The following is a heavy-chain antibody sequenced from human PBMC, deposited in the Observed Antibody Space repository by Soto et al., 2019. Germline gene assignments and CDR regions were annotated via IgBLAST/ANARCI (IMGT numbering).Heavy chain of an antibody. CDR2: IYHSGST. J-gene: IGHJ4*02. Sequence: TLSLTFAVSGVSISSSNWCSWVRQPPGKGLEWIGEIYHSGSTNYNPSLKSRVTISVDKSKNQFSLKLSSVTAADTAVYYCASWYSGSQYYFDYWGQGTLVTVSS. D-gene: IGHD1-26*01. CDR3: ASWYSGSQYYFDY. V-gene: IGHV4-4*02. CDR1: GVSISSSNW.